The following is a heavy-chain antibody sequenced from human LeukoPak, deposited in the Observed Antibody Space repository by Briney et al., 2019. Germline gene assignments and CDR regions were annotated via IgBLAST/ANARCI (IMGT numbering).Heavy chain of an antibody. CDR2: ISAYNGNT. CDR1: GYTFTSYG. D-gene: IGHD3-10*01. V-gene: IGHV1-18*01. CDR3: ARVVPFITMVRGVTDAFDI. Sequence: ASVKVSCKASGYTFTSYGISWVRQAPGQGLEWMGWISAYNGNTNYAQKLQGRVTMTTDTSTSTAYMELRSLRSDDTAVYYCARVVPFITMVRGVTDAFDIWGQGTMVTVSS. J-gene: IGHJ3*02.